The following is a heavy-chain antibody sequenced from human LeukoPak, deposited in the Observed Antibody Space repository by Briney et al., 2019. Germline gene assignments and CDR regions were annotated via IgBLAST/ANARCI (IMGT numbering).Heavy chain of an antibody. CDR1: GFTFSTYW. Sequence: GGSLRLSCAASGFTFSTYWMSWVRQAPGKGLEWVSAIDSSGGSTFYADSVKGRFTISRGNSKNTLYLQMNSLRAEDTAVYYCAKPITMIVVATNLDSWGQGTLVTVSS. CDR2: IDSSGGST. D-gene: IGHD3-22*01. V-gene: IGHV3-23*01. J-gene: IGHJ4*02. CDR3: AKPITMIVVATNLDS.